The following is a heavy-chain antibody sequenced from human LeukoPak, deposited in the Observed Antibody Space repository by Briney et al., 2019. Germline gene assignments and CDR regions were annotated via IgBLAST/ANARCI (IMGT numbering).Heavy chain of an antibody. J-gene: IGHJ5*02. V-gene: IGHV4-31*03. Sequence: PSETLPLTCSLSGGPISSSTYYWSWIRQHPGKGLEWIGYIYYSGIRYYNPSLKSRVSISIDTSKNQFSLNLSSVTAADTAVYYCARDLGGDGFNLRNWFDPWGQGNLVTVSS. D-gene: IGHD5-24*01. CDR2: IYYSGIR. CDR1: GGPISSSTYY. CDR3: ARDLGGDGFNLRNWFDP.